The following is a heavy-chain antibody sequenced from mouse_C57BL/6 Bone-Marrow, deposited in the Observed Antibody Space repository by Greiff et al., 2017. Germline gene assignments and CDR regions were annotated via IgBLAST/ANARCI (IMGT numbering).Heavy chain of an antibody. Sequence: QVHVKQPGAELVKPGASVKMSCKASGYTFTSYWITWVKQRPGQGLEWIGDIYPGSGSTNYNEKFKSKATLTVDTSSSTAYMQLSSLTSEDSAVYYCARGYGNWYFDVWGTGTTVTVSA. CDR2: IYPGSGST. CDR1: GYTFTSYW. D-gene: IGHD2-1*01. J-gene: IGHJ1*03. CDR3: ARGYGNWYFDV. V-gene: IGHV1-55*01.